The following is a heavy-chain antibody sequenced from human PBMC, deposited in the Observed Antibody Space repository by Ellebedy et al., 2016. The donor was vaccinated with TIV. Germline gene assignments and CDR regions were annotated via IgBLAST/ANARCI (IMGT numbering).Heavy chain of an antibody. D-gene: IGHD6-13*01. V-gene: IGHV3-21*01. CDR2: ISSNSNYI. CDR1: GFTFTSHG. Sequence: GESLKISCVASGFTFTSHGMNWVRQAPGKGLGWVSSISSNSNYIYYADSVRGRFTISRDNAKKSLYLQMNSLRAEDTAVYYCARGAMAAAGDDYWGQGTLVTVSS. CDR3: ARGAMAAAGDDY. J-gene: IGHJ4*02.